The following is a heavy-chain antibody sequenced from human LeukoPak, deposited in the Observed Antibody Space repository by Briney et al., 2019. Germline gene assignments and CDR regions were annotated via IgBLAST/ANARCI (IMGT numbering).Heavy chain of an antibody. CDR3: ARDRALYHTRGYYYTEDDY. Sequence: GGSLRLSCAASEFTFTSYAFHWVRQAPGKGLEWIAFISYDGSNRFYADSVKGRFTISRDNSKNSLYLQMNSLRAEDTAVYYCARDRALYHTRGYYYTEDDYWGQGTLVTVSA. D-gene: IGHD3-22*01. J-gene: IGHJ4*02. CDR2: ISYDGSNR. V-gene: IGHV3-30-3*01. CDR1: EFTFTSYA.